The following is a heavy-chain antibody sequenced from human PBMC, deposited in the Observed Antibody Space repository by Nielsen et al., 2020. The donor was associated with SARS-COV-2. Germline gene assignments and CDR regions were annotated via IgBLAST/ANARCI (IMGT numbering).Heavy chain of an antibody. D-gene: IGHD1-1*01. Sequence: GSLRLSCKASGYNFTDNWIGWVRQMPGKGLEWMGIIYPGDSDTRYSPSFQGQVTMSVDTSTDTAYLEWRSLKASDTATYYCARYDDWFDPWGQGTLVTVAS. V-gene: IGHV5-51*01. CDR1: GYNFTDNW. J-gene: IGHJ5*02. CDR3: ARYDDWFDP. CDR2: IYPGDSDT.